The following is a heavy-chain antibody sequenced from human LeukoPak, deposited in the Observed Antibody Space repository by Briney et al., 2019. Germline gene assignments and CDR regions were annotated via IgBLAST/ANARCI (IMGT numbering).Heavy chain of an antibody. CDR2: INHSGST. J-gene: IGHJ5*02. CDR3: AKSSSWTNWFDP. D-gene: IGHD6-13*01. V-gene: IGHV4-34*01. Sequence: MPSETLSLTCAVYGGSFSGYYWSWIRQPPGKGLEWIGEINHSGSTNYNPSLKSRVTISVDTSKNQFSLKLSSVTAADTAVYYCAKSSSWTNWFDPWGQGTLVTVSS. CDR1: GGSFSGYY.